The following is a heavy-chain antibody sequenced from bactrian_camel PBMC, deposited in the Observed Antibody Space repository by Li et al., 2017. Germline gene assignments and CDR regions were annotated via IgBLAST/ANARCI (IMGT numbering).Heavy chain of an antibody. V-gene: IGHV3S54*01. Sequence: HVQLVESGGGSVQAGGSLILSCASSGAIDSRQCMGWFRQAPGKERERVATIYTRVGSPDYADSVKGRFTVSRDNDKNPLFLQMSNLKPEDSAMYYCAASRRFRNGCSIRDDPYWGQGTQVTVS. CDR1: GAIDSRQC. J-gene: IGHJ4*01. D-gene: IGHD1*01. CDR2: IYTRVGSP. CDR3: AASRRFRNGCSIRDDPY.